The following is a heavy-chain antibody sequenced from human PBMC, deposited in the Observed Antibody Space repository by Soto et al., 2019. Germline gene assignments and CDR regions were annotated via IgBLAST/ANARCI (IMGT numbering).Heavy chain of an antibody. CDR2: IDWDDDK. CDR3: ARTPYSYGYPSLDY. CDR1: GFSLSTSGMC. Sequence: SGPTLVNPTQTLTLTCTFSGFSLSTSGMCVSWIRQPPGKALEWLARIDWDDDKYYSTSLKTRLTISKNTSKNQVVLTMTNMDPVDTSTYYCARTPYSYGYPSLDYWGQGTLVTVSS. J-gene: IGHJ4*02. D-gene: IGHD5-18*01. V-gene: IGHV2-70*11.